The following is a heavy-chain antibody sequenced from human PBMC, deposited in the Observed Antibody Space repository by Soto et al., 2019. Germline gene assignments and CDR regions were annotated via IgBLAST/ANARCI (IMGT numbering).Heavy chain of an antibody. Sequence: ASVKVSCKASGYTFTSYGINWVRQAPGRRLEWMGWINPGNGNTKYSQQFQGRVIIDRDTSASTVYMELSSLRPEDTAVYYCARGGYFDSSNYLAYWGLGTLVTVSS. D-gene: IGHD3-22*01. J-gene: IGHJ4*02. CDR1: GYTFTSYG. CDR3: ARGGYFDSSNYLAY. V-gene: IGHV1-3*01. CDR2: INPGNGNT.